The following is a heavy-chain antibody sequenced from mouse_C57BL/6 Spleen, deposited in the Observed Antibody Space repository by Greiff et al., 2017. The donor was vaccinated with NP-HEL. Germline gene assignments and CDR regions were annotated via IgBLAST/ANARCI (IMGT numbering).Heavy chain of an antibody. D-gene: IGHD2-5*01. J-gene: IGHJ4*01. Sequence: QVQLKQSGPELVKPGASVKISCKASGYAFSSSWMNWVKQKPGKGLEWIGRIYPGDGDTNYNGKFKGKATLTADKSSSTAYMQLSSLTSEDSAVYFCARSNYYSNLYYAMDYWGQGTSVTVSS. CDR1: GYAFSSSW. V-gene: IGHV1-82*01. CDR2: IYPGDGDT. CDR3: ARSNYYSNLYYAMDY.